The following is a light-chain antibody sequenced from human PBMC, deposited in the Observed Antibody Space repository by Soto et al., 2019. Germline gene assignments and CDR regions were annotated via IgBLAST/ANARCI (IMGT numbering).Light chain of an antibody. CDR1: NRAVGRSDH. CDR2: EVS. Sequence: QSALTQHASVSGSPGQTLTISCTGANRAVGRSDHVYWSTQHPGKAPKLMIYEVSNRPSGVSNRFSGSKSGNAAALTISGLQAEDEADYYCRSYTTSSTYVFGTGPKVTVL. CDR3: RSYTTSSTYV. J-gene: IGLJ1*01. V-gene: IGLV2-14*01.